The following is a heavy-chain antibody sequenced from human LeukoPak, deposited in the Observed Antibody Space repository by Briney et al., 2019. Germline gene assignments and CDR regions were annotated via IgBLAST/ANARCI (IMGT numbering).Heavy chain of an antibody. D-gene: IGHD2-2*01. V-gene: IGHV3-30*02. J-gene: IGHJ4*02. Sequence: GGSLRLSCAASGFTFSSYGMHWVRQAPGKWLEWVAFIRYDGSNKYYADSVKGRFTISRDNSKNTLYLQMNSLRAEDTAVYYCATLAGGSTTHDYWGQGTLVTVSS. CDR1: GFTFSSYG. CDR2: IRYDGSNK. CDR3: ATLAGGSTTHDY.